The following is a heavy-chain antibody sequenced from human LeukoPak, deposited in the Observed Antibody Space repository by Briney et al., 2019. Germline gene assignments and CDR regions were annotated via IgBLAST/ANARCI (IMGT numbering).Heavy chain of an antibody. Sequence: GGSLRLSCAASGFTFSSYSMNWVRQAPGKGLEWVSSISSSSSYIYYADSVKGRFTISRDNAKNSLYLQMNSLRAEDTAVYYCARVNREYNWNLGFDYWGQGTLVTVSS. D-gene: IGHD1-7*01. CDR2: ISSSSSYI. J-gene: IGHJ4*02. CDR3: ARVNREYNWNLGFDY. CDR1: GFTFSSYS. V-gene: IGHV3-21*04.